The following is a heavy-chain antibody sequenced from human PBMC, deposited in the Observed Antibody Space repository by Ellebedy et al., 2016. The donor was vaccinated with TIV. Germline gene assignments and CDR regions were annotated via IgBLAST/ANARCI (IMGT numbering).Heavy chain of an antibody. CDR3: ARAGDYNLLSPAGGY. CDR1: GFTFSRYW. J-gene: IGHJ4*02. Sequence: PGGSLRLSCVVSGFTFSRYWMHWVRQAPGKGLVWVSRINRDGTTTDYAGSVEGRVTISRDNAKNTVYLHMNSLRADDTAVYYCARAGDYNLLSPAGGYWGQGTLVTVSS. CDR2: INRDGTTT. V-gene: IGHV3-74*01. D-gene: IGHD4-17*01.